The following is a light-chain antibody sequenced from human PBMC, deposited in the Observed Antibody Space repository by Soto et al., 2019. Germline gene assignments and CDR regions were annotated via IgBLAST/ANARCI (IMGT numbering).Light chain of an antibody. V-gene: IGKV3-15*01. Sequence: EIMMTQSQATLSVSPGESATLSGRASQSVSNNLAWYQHKPGQAPRLLIYYASTRATGIPARFSGSGSGTEFTLATSSLLSEDFALYYCQQYNDWPPITFGQATRLEIK. CDR1: QSVSNN. CDR3: QQYNDWPPIT. J-gene: IGKJ5*01. CDR2: YAS.